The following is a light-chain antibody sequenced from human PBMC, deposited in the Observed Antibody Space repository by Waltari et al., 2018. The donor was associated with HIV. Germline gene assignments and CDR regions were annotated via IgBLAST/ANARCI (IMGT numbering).Light chain of an antibody. CDR1: SRDVGGYNY. Sequence: QSALTQPASVSGFPGQSITISCTGSSRDVGGYNYVSCYQQFPGTAPTLLIFEVSNRPSGVSALFSCSKSGNTASLTISGLQAEDEADYYCNSYATSNIVVFGGGTKVTVL. CDR3: NSYATSNIVV. V-gene: IGLV2-14*01. CDR2: EVS. J-gene: IGLJ2*01.